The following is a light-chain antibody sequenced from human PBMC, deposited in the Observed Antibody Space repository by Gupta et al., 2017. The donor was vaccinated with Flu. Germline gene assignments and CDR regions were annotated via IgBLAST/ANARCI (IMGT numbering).Light chain of an antibody. CDR1: KSVSSK. J-gene: IGKJ2*01. CDR2: GAS. V-gene: IGKV3-15*01. Sequence: QSESPGESATTSCGASKSVSSKLAWYKKKPVQAPRRLIYGASTRATGSADRFSGSGYGNECALTISILQSEECTVYYCGQYKNGHRGMYTFGQGTKMEIK. CDR3: GQYKNGHRGMYT.